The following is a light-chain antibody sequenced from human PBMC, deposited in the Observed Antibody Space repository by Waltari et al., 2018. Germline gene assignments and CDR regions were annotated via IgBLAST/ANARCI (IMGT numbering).Light chain of an antibody. CDR3: QQYGSSPFT. Sequence: EIALTQSPGTLSLSPGDRATLSCRASQSVSSSYLAWYQQKPGQAPRLLIYGASSRATGIPDRFSGSGSGTDFTLTISRLEPEDFAVYYCQQYGSSPFTFGPGTKVDIK. J-gene: IGKJ3*01. CDR2: GAS. CDR1: QSVSSSY. V-gene: IGKV3-20*01.